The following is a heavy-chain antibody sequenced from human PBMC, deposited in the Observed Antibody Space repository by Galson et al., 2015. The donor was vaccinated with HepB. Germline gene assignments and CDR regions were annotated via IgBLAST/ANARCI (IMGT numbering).Heavy chain of an antibody. CDR2: ISAYNGNT. J-gene: IGHJ5*02. CDR1: GYTFTSYG. D-gene: IGHD4-11*01. V-gene: IGHV1-18*01. Sequence: SVKVSCKASGYTFTSYGISWVRQAPGQGLEWMGWISAYNGNTNYAQKLQGRVTMTTGTSTSTAYMELRSLRSDDTAVYYCARDQRYYSNYVGWFDPWGQGTLVTVSS. CDR3: ARDQRYYSNYVGWFDP.